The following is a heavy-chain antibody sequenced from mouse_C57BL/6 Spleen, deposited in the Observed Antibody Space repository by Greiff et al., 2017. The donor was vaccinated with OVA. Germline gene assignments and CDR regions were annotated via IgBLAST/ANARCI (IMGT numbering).Heavy chain of an antibody. CDR1: GYTFTTYP. D-gene: IGHD2-5*01. CDR2: FHPYNDDT. V-gene: IGHV1-47*01. J-gene: IGHJ2*01. CDR3: ARKGDYSNPYFDY. Sequence: VKLVESGAELVKPGASVKMSCKASGYTFTTYPIEWMKQNHGKSLEWIGNFHPYNDDTKYNEKFKGKATLTVEKSSSTVYLELSRLTSDDSAVYYCARKGDYSNPYFDYWGQGTTLTVSS.